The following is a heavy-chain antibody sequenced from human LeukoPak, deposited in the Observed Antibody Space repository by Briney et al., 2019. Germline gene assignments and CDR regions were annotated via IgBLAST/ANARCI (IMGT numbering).Heavy chain of an antibody. V-gene: IGHV3-53*01. CDR1: GFTVSSNY. CDR2: IYSGGST. D-gene: IGHD6-13*01. CDR3: VKEVKAAGTFFDY. Sequence: SGGSLRLSCAASGFTVSSNYMSWVRQAPGKGLEWVSVIYSGGSTYYADSVKGRFTISRDNSRNTLYLQMNSLRAEDTALYYCVKEVKAAGTFFDYWGQGTLVTVSS. J-gene: IGHJ4*02.